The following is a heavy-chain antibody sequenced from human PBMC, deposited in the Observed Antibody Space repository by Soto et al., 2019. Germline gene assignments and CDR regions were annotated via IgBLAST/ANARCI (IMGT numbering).Heavy chain of an antibody. CDR2: IIPILGTA. V-gene: IGHV1-69*11. Sequence: ASVKVSCKASGGTFSSYASSWVRQAPGQGLEWMGRIIPILGTANYAQKFQGRVTITADESTSTAYMELSSLRSEDTAVYYCASAYCSSTSCYPFDPWGQGTLVTVSS. J-gene: IGHJ5*02. CDR3: ASAYCSSTSCYPFDP. D-gene: IGHD2-2*01. CDR1: GGTFSSYA.